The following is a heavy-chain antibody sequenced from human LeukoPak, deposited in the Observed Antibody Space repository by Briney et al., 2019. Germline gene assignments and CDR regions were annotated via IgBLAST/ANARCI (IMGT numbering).Heavy chain of an antibody. Sequence: AGGSLRLSCAASGFTFSTYSMNWVRQAPGKGLEWVSSISSSSTYIYYADSVKGRFTISRDNAKNSLYLQMNSLRAEDTALYYCARPRRLREGVSNAFDIWGQGTMVTVSS. CDR2: ISSSSTYI. J-gene: IGHJ3*02. V-gene: IGHV3-21*04. CDR3: ARPRRLREGVSNAFDI. CDR1: GFTFSTYS. D-gene: IGHD5-12*01.